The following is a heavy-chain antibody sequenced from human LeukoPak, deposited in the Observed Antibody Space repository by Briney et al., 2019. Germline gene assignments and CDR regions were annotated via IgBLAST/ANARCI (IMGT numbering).Heavy chain of an antibody. D-gene: IGHD1-26*01. V-gene: IGHV4-38-2*02. CDR2: IYHSGST. CDR3: ARVRHSGSYYSAFDI. Sequence: TSETLSLTCTVSGYSISSGYYWGWIRQPPGKGLECIGNIYHSGSTYYNPSLKSRVTISVDTSKNQFSLNLSSVTAADTAVYYCARVRHSGSYYSAFDIWGQGTMVTVSS. J-gene: IGHJ3*02. CDR1: GYSISSGYY.